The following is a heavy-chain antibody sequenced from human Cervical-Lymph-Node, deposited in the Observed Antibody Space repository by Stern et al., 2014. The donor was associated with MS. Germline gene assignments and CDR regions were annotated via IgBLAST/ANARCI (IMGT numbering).Heavy chain of an antibody. CDR3: ARVVREGTFDI. CDR2: IYSGGRN. D-gene: IGHD2/OR15-2a*01. V-gene: IGHV3-53*01. CDR1: GFNVSSNY. Sequence: EVQLVESGGGLMQPGGSLRLSCAASGFNVSSNYMSWVRQAPGKELEWVSVIYSGGRNFYADSVKGRFTISRDNSKNTLYLQMNSLRAEDTAVYYCARVVREGTFDIWGQGTMVTVSS. J-gene: IGHJ3*02.